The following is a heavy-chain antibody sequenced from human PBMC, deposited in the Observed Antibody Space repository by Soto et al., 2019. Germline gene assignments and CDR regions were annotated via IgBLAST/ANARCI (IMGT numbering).Heavy chain of an antibody. J-gene: IGHJ4*02. V-gene: IGHV3-30-3*01. Sequence: GGSLRLSCAASGFTFSSYAMHWVRQAPGKGLEWVAVISYDGSNKYYADSVKGRFTISRDNSKNTLYLQMNSLRAEDTAVYYCAIDGSIVATITVYYFDYWGQGTLVTVSS. CDR1: GFTFSSYA. CDR3: AIDGSIVATITVYYFDY. CDR2: ISYDGSNK. D-gene: IGHD5-12*01.